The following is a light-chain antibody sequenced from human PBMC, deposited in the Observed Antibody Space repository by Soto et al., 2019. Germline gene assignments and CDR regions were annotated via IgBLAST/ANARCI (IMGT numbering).Light chain of an antibody. Sequence: QSALTQPASVSGSPGQSIAISCTGTSSDVGGYNFVSWYQHHPGKAPKLIIYDVTNRPSGVPHRFSGSKSGNTASLTISGLQAEDEADYYCNSFTTTSTHVLFGGGTKLTVL. CDR1: SSDVGGYNF. J-gene: IGLJ3*02. V-gene: IGLV2-14*03. CDR3: NSFTTTSTHVL. CDR2: DVT.